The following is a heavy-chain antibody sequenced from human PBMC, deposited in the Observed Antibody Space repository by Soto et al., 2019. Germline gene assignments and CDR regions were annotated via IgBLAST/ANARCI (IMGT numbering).Heavy chain of an antibody. V-gene: IGHV3-23*01. D-gene: IGHD3-22*01. CDR2: ISGSGGST. J-gene: IGHJ4*02. CDR1: GFTFSSYA. CDR3: AKVPNYSDSSGYYPEVRVPYYFDY. Sequence: GGSLRLSCAASGFTFSSYAMSWVRQAPGKGLEWVSAISGSGGSTYYADSVKGRFTISRDNSKNTLYWQMNSLRAEDTAVYYCAKVPNYSDSSGYYPEVRVPYYFDYWGQGTLVTVSS.